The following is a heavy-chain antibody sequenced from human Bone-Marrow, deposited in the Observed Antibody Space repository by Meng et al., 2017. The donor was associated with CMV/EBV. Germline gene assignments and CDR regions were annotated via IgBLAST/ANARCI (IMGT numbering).Heavy chain of an antibody. V-gene: IGHV4-34*01. Sequence: SETLSLTCAVNGGSFSGYYWTWIRQSPGKGLEWIGEINHSGNTNYNSSLKSRVTISGDTPKNQFSLELSSVTAADTAVYYCAKSLATYCADYWGQGTLVTVSS. CDR2: INHSGNT. CDR3: AKSLATYCADY. D-gene: IGHD2-21*01. CDR1: GGSFSGYY. J-gene: IGHJ4*02.